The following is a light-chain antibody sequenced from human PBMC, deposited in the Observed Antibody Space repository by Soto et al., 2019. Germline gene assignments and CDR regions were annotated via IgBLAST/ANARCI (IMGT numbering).Light chain of an antibody. CDR3: QHYNSYSEA. V-gene: IGKV1-33*01. J-gene: IGKJ1*01. CDR2: DAS. CDR1: QDISNY. Sequence: PSSLSASVGDRVTITCQASQDISNYLNWYQQKPGKAPKLLIYDASNLETGVPSRFSGSGSGTEFTLTISSLQPDDFATYYCQHYNSYSEAFGQGTK.